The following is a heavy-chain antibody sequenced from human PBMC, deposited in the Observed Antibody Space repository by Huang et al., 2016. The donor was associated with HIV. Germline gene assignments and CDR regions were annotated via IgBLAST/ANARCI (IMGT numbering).Heavy chain of an antibody. J-gene: IGHJ4*02. Sequence: QITLKESGPTLVKPTQTLTLTCTFSGFSLSSSGVGVGWIRQPPGKALEWLAVIYWDDDTRYNPSLRTRLAVTRDTSKNHIVLTLTNMDPVDTGTYYCAHRPPRGAVAVTTFDYWGQGALVTVSS. V-gene: IGHV2-5*02. D-gene: IGHD6-19*01. CDR2: IYWDDDT. CDR1: GFSLSSSGVG. CDR3: AHRPPRGAVAVTTFDY.